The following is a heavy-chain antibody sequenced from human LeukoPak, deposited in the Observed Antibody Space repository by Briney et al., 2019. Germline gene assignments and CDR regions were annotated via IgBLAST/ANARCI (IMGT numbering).Heavy chain of an antibody. D-gene: IGHD1-14*01. CDR1: GGSFSGYY. Sequence: SETLSLTCAVYGGSFSGYYWSWIRQPPGKGLEWIGEINHSGSTNYNPSLKSRVTISVDTSKNQFSLKLSSVTAADTAVYYCAREGPNRGFDYWGQGTLVTVSS. J-gene: IGHJ4*02. CDR3: AREGPNRGFDY. CDR2: INHSGST. V-gene: IGHV4-34*01.